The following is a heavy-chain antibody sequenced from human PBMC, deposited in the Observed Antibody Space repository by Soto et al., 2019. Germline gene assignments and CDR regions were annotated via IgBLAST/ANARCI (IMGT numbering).Heavy chain of an antibody. CDR3: AREYTAWPLAYGLDV. V-gene: IGHV3-21*01. D-gene: IGHD2-2*02. J-gene: IGHJ6*02. CDR1: GFTFSTYS. Sequence: KPGGSLRLSCVGSGFTFSTYSINWVRQAPGKGLEWVSSISSRSDTYYADSVKGRFTISRDNAKNSVSLQMNSLRAEDTAVYYCAREYTAWPLAYGLDVWGQGTTVTVSS. CDR2: ISSRSDT.